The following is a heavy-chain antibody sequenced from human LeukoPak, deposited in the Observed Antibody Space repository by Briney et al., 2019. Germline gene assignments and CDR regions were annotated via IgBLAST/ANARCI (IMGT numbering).Heavy chain of an antibody. D-gene: IGHD6-19*01. CDR2: IYYSGST. Sequence: PSETLSLTCTVSGGSISSYYWSWILQPPGKGLEWIGYIYYSGSTNYNPSLKSRVTISVDTSKNQFSLKLSSVTAADTAVYYCACQEREAVAVWFDPWGQGTLVTVSS. V-gene: IGHV4-59*08. CDR1: GGSISSYY. CDR3: ACQEREAVAVWFDP. J-gene: IGHJ5*02.